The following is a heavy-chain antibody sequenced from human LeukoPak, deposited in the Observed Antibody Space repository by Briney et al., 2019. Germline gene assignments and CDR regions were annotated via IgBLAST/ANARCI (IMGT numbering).Heavy chain of an antibody. CDR2: IWYDGSKE. Sequence: GGSLRLSCAASEFSFSSYGMHWVRQAPGKGLEWVAVIWYDGSKEHYVDSVKGRFTISRDNAKNTVFLQMNSLRVEDSAVYYCAKDDSGTFDYWGQGIPVIVSS. CDR3: AKDDSGTFDY. CDR1: EFSFSSYG. V-gene: IGHV3-33*03. J-gene: IGHJ4*02. D-gene: IGHD5-12*01.